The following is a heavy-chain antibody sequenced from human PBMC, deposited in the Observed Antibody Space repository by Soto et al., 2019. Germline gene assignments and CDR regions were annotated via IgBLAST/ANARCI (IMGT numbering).Heavy chain of an antibody. Sequence: QVRLVQSGAEVKKSGSSVKVSCMASGGTFSSYTVNWLRQAPGRGLEWMGRVIPVLTTTDYAQKFRGRVTLTADKAANAVYMELTRLSSEDTAIYYCARRRYCGYDCYQKHYYGMDVWGQGTTVTVAS. J-gene: IGHJ6*02. CDR3: ARRRYCGYDCYQKHYYGMDV. CDR1: GGTFSSYT. V-gene: IGHV1-69*08. CDR2: VIPVLTTT. D-gene: IGHD2-21*02.